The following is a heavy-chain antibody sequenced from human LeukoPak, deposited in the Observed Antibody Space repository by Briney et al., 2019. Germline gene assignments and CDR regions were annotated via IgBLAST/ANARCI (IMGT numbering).Heavy chain of an antibody. D-gene: IGHD1-26*01. V-gene: IGHV4-61*02. CDR1: GGSISSGSYY. J-gene: IGHJ3*02. CDR3: ARSIVGATRAFDI. Sequence: SETLSLTCTVSGGSISSGSYYWSWIRQPAGKGLEWIGRIYTSGSTNYNPSLKSRVTISVDTSKNQFSLKLSSVTAADTAVYYCARSIVGATRAFDIWGQGTMVTVSS. CDR2: IYTSGST.